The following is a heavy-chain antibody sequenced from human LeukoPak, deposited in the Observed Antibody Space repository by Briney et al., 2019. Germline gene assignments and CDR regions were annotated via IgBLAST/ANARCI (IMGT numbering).Heavy chain of an antibody. Sequence: SETLSLTCAVYGGSFSGYYWSWIRQPPGKGLEWIGEINHSGGTNYNPSLKSRVTISVDTSKNQFSLKLSSVTAADTAVYYCARGGPTSSGSYYFDYWGQGTLVTVSS. CDR1: GGSFSGYY. V-gene: IGHV4-34*01. J-gene: IGHJ4*02. CDR3: ARGGPTSSGSYYFDY. CDR2: INHSGGT. D-gene: IGHD3-22*01.